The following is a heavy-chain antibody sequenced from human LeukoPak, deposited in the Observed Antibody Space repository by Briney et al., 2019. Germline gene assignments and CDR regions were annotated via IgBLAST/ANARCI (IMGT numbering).Heavy chain of an antibody. J-gene: IGHJ4*02. CDR3: ARGGYGDYRRL. V-gene: IGHV4-61*02. D-gene: IGHD4-17*01. CDR2: IYTSGST. CDR1: GGSISSGSYY. Sequence: SETLSLTCTVSGGSISSGSYYWSWIRQPAGKGLEWIGRIYTSGSTNYNPSLKSRVTISVDTSKNQFSLKLSSVTAADTAVYYCARGGYGDYRRLWGQGTPVTVSS.